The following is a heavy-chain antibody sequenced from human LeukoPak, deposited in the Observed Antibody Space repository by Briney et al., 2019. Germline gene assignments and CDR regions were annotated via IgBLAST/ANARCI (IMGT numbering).Heavy chain of an antibody. J-gene: IGHJ6*03. CDR3: ARGVPRIQLWPSAPYYYYMDV. D-gene: IGHD5-18*01. Sequence: GASVTVSFKASGYTFTSYGISWVRQAPGQGLEWMGWISAYNGNTNYAQKLQGRVTMTTDTSTSTAYMELRSLRSDDTAVYYCARGVPRIQLWPSAPYYYYMDVWGKGTTVTVSS. CDR1: GYTFTSYG. V-gene: IGHV1-18*01. CDR2: ISAYNGNT.